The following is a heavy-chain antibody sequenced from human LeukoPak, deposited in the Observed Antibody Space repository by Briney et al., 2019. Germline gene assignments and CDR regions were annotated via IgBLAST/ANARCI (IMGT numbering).Heavy chain of an antibody. CDR2: INPSGDST. Sequence: GASVKVSCKASGYTFTSYYMHWVRQAPGQGLEWMGIINPSGDSTSYAQKFQGRVTITADESTSTAYMELSSLRSEDTAVYYCARGHSSSWSGAFDIWGQGTMVTVSS. V-gene: IGHV1-46*01. CDR3: ARGHSSSWSGAFDI. D-gene: IGHD6-13*01. CDR1: GYTFTSYY. J-gene: IGHJ3*02.